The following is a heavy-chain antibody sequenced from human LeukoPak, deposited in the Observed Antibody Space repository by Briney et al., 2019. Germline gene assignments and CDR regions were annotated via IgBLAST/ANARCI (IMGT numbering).Heavy chain of an antibody. CDR1: GYTFTSYA. CDR3: ARGHYYDSMRNQYYFDY. Sequence: ASVKVSCKASGYTFTSYAMHWVRQAPGQRLEWMGWINAGNSNTKYSQKFQGRVTITRDTSASTAYMELSSLRSEDTAVYYCARGHYYDSMRNQYYFDYWGQGTLVTVSS. CDR2: INAGNSNT. J-gene: IGHJ4*02. D-gene: IGHD3-22*01. V-gene: IGHV1-3*01.